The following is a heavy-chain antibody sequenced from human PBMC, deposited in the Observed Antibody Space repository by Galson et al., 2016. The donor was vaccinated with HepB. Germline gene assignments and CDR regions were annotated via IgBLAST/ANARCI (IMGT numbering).Heavy chain of an antibody. CDR2: IYQTGTA. Sequence: SETLSLTCAVSGATISNDYWWSWVRQSPEKGFEWLGEIYQTGTANYNPSFTRRATISVDTSKNEISLRLDSVTAADTAVYYCARGTLGTTANMAFDYWGQGTPVSVSS. CDR1: GATISNDYW. V-gene: IGHV4-4*02. CDR3: ARGTLGTTANMAFDY. D-gene: IGHD1-26*01. J-gene: IGHJ4*02.